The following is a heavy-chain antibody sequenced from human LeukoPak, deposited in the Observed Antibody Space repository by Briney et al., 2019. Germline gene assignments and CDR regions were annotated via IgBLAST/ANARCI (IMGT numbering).Heavy chain of an antibody. V-gene: IGHV4-38-2*01. CDR1: GYSISSGYY. CDR3: ARVYYDILTGYYRGNWFDP. J-gene: IGHJ5*02. D-gene: IGHD3-9*01. Sequence: SETLSLTCAVSGYSISSGYYWGWIRQPRGKGLEWIGSIYHSGSTYYNPSLKSRVTISVDTSKNQFSLKLSSVTAADTAVYYCARVYYDILTGYYRGNWFDPWGQGTLVTVSS. CDR2: IYHSGST.